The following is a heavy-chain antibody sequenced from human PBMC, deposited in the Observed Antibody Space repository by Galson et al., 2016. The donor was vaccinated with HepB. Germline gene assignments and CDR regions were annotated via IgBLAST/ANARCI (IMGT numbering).Heavy chain of an antibody. V-gene: IGHV3-53*01. J-gene: IGHJ3*02. Sequence: SLRLSCAASGFTVSSNYMSWVRQAPGKGLEWVSVIYTSGNTYYADSVKGRFTISRDNSKKMLYLQMNSLRAEDTAVYYCAGPYYFGAFDIWGQGTMVTVSS. CDR1: GFTVSSNY. CDR2: IYTSGNT. D-gene: IGHD3-10*01. CDR3: AGPYYFGAFDI.